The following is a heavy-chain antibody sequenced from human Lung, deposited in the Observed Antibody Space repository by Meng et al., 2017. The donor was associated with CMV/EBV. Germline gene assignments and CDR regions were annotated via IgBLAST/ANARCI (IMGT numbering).Heavy chain of an antibody. Sequence: CKASGYSCSSYDINWVRQATGLVLEWMGWLDPNSGNTGYAQKFQGRVTFTRNTSISTAYMELSSLRSEDTAVYYCARARIAALLAFDHWGQGTLVTVSS. D-gene: IGHD6-13*01. CDR2: LDPNSGNT. J-gene: IGHJ4*02. CDR1: GYSCSSYD. CDR3: ARARIAALLAFDH. V-gene: IGHV1-8*03.